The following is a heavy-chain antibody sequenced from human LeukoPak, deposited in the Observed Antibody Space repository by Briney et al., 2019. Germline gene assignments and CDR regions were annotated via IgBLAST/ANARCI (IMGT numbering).Heavy chain of an antibody. D-gene: IGHD6-19*01. Sequence: GGSLRVSCTASGFTFGDYAMSWFRQAPGNGLEWVGFIRSKAYGGTTEYAASVKGRFTISRDDSKSIAYLQMNSLKTEDTAVYYCTRDAVAVALFFDYWGQGTLVTVSS. CDR1: GFTFGDYA. CDR3: TRDAVAVALFFDY. V-gene: IGHV3-49*03. CDR2: IRSKAYGGTT. J-gene: IGHJ4*02.